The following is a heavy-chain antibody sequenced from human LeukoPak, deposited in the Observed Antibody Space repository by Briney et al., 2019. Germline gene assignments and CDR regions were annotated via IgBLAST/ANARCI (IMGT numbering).Heavy chain of an antibody. CDR2: IYTGGST. CDR1: GGSISSGSYY. Sequence: SETLSLTCTVSGGSISSGSYYWSWIRQPAGKGLEWIGRIYTGGSTNYNPSLKSRVTISVDTSKNQFSLKLSSVTAADTAVYYCARGWLRSNDAFDIWGQGTMVTVSS. V-gene: IGHV4-61*02. CDR3: ARGWLRSNDAFDI. J-gene: IGHJ3*02. D-gene: IGHD5-12*01.